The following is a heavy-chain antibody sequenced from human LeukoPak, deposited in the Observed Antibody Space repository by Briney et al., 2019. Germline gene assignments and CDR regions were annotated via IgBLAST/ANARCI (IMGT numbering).Heavy chain of an antibody. CDR2: SNSNTGVT. CDR3: ARDPSGDYHLYYGMDV. Sequence: GASVKVSCKASGYTFTGFYIYWVRQAPGLGLEWMGRSNSNTGVTNYSQHFHGRVTMTRDTSITTVYMELSGLRSDDTAMYYCARDPSGDYHLYYGMDVWGQGTTVTVSS. D-gene: IGHD4-17*01. V-gene: IGHV1-2*02. CDR1: GYTFTGFY. J-gene: IGHJ6*02.